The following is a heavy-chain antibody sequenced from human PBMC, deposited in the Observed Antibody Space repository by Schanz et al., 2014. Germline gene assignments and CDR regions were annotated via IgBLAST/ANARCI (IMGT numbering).Heavy chain of an antibody. J-gene: IGHJ3*01. D-gene: IGHD7-27*01. V-gene: IGHV3-33*08. CDR1: GFTFSSYA. CDR2: ISYDGSFK. CDR3: ARELPGVVAFDF. Sequence: VPLLESGGGLVQPGGSLRLSCAASGFTFSSYAMSWVRQAPGKGLEWVAVISYDGSFKNYADSVRGRITMSRDNSKNTMYLQINNLRADDTAVYYCARELPGVVAFDFWGQGTMVTVSS.